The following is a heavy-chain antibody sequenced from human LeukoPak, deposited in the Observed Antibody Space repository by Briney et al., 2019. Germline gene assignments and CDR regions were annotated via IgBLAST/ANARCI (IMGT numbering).Heavy chain of an antibody. D-gene: IGHD5-12*01. Sequence: GGSLRLSCAASGFTFSSYDMNWVRQAPGKGLEWVSYISSSSSTIYHADSVKGRFTISRDNAKNSLYLQMNSLRDEDTVVYYCARDRIVATSRWGYFDYWGQGTLVTVSS. CDR3: ARDRIVATSRWGYFDY. CDR1: GFTFSSYD. V-gene: IGHV3-48*02. CDR2: ISSSSSTI. J-gene: IGHJ4*02.